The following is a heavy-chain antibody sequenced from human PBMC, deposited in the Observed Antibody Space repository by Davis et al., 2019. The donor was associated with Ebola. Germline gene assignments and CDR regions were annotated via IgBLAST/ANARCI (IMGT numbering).Heavy chain of an antibody. CDR2: ASTYNGNT. D-gene: IGHD5-24*01. CDR1: GYTFTTYG. V-gene: IGHV1-18*01. Sequence: ASVKVSCKTSGYTFTTYGISWVRQAPGQGLEWMAWASTYNGNTNYARKFQGSVTVTIDTSTSTGYMELRSLRSDDTAVYYCARDVEMATIFFDHWGQGALVTVSS. CDR3: ARDVEMATIFFDH. J-gene: IGHJ4*02.